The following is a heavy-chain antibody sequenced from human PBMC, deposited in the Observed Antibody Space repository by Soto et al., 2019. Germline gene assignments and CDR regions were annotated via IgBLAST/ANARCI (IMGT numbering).Heavy chain of an antibody. Sequence: PVGSLRLSCAASGFTFSNAWMSWVRQALGKGLEWVGRIKSKTDGGTTDYAAPVKGRFTISRDDSKNTLYLQMNSLKTEDTAVYYCTTDKPDSSGYYPYYYYYGMDVWGQGTTVTVSS. CDR3: TTDKPDSSGYYPYYYYYGMDV. CDR1: GFTFSNAW. J-gene: IGHJ6*02. D-gene: IGHD3-22*01. V-gene: IGHV3-15*01. CDR2: IKSKTDGGTT.